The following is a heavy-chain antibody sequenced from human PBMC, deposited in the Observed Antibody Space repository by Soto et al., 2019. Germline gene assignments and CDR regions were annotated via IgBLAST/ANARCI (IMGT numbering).Heavy chain of an antibody. CDR3: SRGILV. J-gene: IGHJ4*02. Sequence: QVQLQESGPGLVKPSQTLSLTCTVSGGSINSGGYCWSWIGQHPGKGLDWIGCISYGGSTSYNPSPKSQVTISVDTSKNQFTLKLSSVSPADTAVYYCSRGILVWGQGTLITVSS. V-gene: IGHV4-31*01. CDR2: ISYGGST. CDR1: GGSINSGGYC. D-gene: IGHD5-18*01.